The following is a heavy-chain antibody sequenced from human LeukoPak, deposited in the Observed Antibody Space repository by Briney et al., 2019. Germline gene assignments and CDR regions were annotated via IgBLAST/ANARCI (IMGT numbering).Heavy chain of an antibody. Sequence: GGSLRLSRSASGFTFSSYAMSWVRQAPGKGLEWVSAISGSGGSTYYADSVKGRFTISRDNSKNTLYLQMNSLRAEDTAVYYCAKDSTPGYYFDYWGQGTLVTVSS. CDR2: ISGSGGST. V-gene: IGHV3-23*01. J-gene: IGHJ4*02. CDR1: GFTFSSYA. D-gene: IGHD2-2*01. CDR3: AKDSTPGYYFDY.